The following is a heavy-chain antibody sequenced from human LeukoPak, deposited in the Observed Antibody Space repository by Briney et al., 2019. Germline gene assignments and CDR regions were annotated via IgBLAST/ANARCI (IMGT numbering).Heavy chain of an antibody. CDR2: ISYDGSKK. CDR3: ARNFRDSYNNSFDY. CDR1: GFTFSSYA. D-gene: IGHD5-24*01. J-gene: IGHJ4*02. Sequence: GGSLRLSCAASGFTFSSYAMHGVRQAPGKGLEWVTIISYDGSKKYYADYVKGRFTISRDNSKNTLYLQMNSLRAEDTAVYYCARNFRDSYNNSFDYWGQGTLVTVSS. V-gene: IGHV3-30*04.